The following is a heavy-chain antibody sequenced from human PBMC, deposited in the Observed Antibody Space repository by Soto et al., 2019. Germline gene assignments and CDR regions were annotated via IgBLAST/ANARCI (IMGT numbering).Heavy chain of an antibody. V-gene: IGHV4-59*08. J-gene: IGHJ4*02. D-gene: IGHD4-17*01. CDR3: AGQDYYGECRFDF. CDR1: GGSISSYY. CDR2: IYYSGST. Sequence: SETLSLTCTVSGGSISSYYWSWIRQPPGKGLEWIGYIYYSGSTNYNPSLKNRVTISVDTSKNQFSLKLSSVTAADTAVYYCAGQDYYGECRFDFWGQGTLVTVSS.